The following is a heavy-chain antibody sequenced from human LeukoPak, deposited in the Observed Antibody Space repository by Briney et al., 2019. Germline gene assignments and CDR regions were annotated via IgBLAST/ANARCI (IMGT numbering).Heavy chain of an antibody. CDR1: GTSIRSGDYY. Sequence: SQTLSLTCTVSGTSIRSGDYYWCWIRQPPGKGLEWIGYIYYSGSTYYNPSLKSRLTIAVDTSMNQFSLRLTSVTAADTAVYYCAALQRPAAIDYWGQGTLVTVSS. J-gene: IGHJ4*02. V-gene: IGHV4-30-4*01. CDR2: IYYSGST. D-gene: IGHD2-2*01. CDR3: AALQRPAAIDY.